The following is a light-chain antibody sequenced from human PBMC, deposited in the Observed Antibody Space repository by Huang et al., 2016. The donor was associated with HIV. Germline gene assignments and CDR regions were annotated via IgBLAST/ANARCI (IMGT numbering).Light chain of an antibody. Sequence: EIIMPQSPATLSLSPGEGASLSCRANQSVATNLAWYLPRPGQSPRILIFGASTRASGLPGRCSGSGSGTQFTLTVSGLQSEDFAVYYCQQYHNWPYTFGQGTKLEI. CDR3: QQYHNWPYT. CDR1: QSVATN. V-gene: IGKV3-15*01. CDR2: GAS. J-gene: IGKJ2*01.